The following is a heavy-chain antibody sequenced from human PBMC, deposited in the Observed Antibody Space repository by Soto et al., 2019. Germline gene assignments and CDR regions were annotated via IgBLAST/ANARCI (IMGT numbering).Heavy chain of an antibody. CDR1: GGSISSYY. CDR3: AGGDYYHSSGYYFYYYTMDV. Sequence: SETLCLTCTVSGGSISSYYWGWIRQPPGKGLEWIGNVYYGGSTYYNPSLKSRVTISVETSKSQFSLKLSSVTAADTAVYYCAGGDYYHSSGYYFYYYTMDVWGQGTTVTVPS. CDR2: VYYGGST. D-gene: IGHD3-22*01. V-gene: IGHV4-39*01. J-gene: IGHJ6*02.